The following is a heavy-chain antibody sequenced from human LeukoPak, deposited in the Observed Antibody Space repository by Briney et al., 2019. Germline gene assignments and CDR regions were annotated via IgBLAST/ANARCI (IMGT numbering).Heavy chain of an antibody. CDR1: GYIFSDYY. CDR2: INPHSGGT. CDR3: ARVDDRGHYYDSSGPRKLFDY. D-gene: IGHD3-22*01. V-gene: IGHV1-2*02. Sequence: ASVKVSCKASGYIFSDYYIHWVRQAPGQGPEWMGWINPHSGGTNYAQKFRGRVTMTRDTSISTAYMELSRLRSDDTAVYYCARVDDRGHYYDSSGPRKLFDYWGQGTLVTVSS. J-gene: IGHJ4*02.